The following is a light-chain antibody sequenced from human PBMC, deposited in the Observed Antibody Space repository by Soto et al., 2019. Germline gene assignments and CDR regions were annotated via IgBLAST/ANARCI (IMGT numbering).Light chain of an antibody. CDR1: QSVDRSY. CDR2: GAS. Sequence: EGVLTQSPGTLSLSPGERATLSCRASQSVDRSYLAWYQQRPGQAPRLLIYGASSRATGVPGRFSGSGSGTDFTLTISSLEPEEFAVYFCQQYGSSPPMFTFGQGTKLEIK. J-gene: IGKJ2*01. V-gene: IGKV3-20*01. CDR3: QQYGSSPPMFT.